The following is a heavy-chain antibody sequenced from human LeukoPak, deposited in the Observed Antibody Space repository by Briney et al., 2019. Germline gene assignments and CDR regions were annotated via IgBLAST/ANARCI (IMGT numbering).Heavy chain of an antibody. CDR3: ARAPRGDYGDFILNWFDP. J-gene: IGHJ5*02. Sequence: PGGSLRLSCAASGFTFSSYSMNWVRQAPGKGLEWVSYISSSSSTIYYADSVKGRFTISRDNAKNSLYLQMNSLRDEDTAVYYCARAPRGDYGDFILNWFDPWGQGTLVTVSS. CDR2: ISSSSSTI. V-gene: IGHV3-48*02. CDR1: GFTFSSYS. D-gene: IGHD4-17*01.